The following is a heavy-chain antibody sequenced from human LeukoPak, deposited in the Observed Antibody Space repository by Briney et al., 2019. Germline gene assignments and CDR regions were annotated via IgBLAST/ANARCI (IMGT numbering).Heavy chain of an antibody. CDR1: GGSFSGYY. V-gene: IGHV4-34*01. J-gene: IGHJ4*02. D-gene: IGHD4-17*01. CDR3: ARGEGTTVTKIDY. Sequence: SETLSLTCAVYGGSFSGYYWSWIRQPPGKGLEWIGEINHSGSTNYNPSLKSRVTISVDTSKNQFSLKLSSVTAADTAVYYCARGEGTTVTKIDYWGQGTLVTVSS. CDR2: INHSGST.